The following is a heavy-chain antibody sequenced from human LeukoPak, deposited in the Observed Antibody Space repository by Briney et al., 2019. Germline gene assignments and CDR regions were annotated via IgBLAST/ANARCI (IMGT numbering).Heavy chain of an antibody. Sequence: SETLSLTCAVYGGSFSVYYWSWIRQPPGKGLEWIGEINHSGSTNYNPSLKSRVTISVDTSKNQFSLKLSSVTAADTAVYYCASQRRQWLAPGDYWGQGTLVTVSS. V-gene: IGHV4-34*01. J-gene: IGHJ4*02. CDR3: ASQRRQWLAPGDY. CDR2: INHSGST. D-gene: IGHD6-19*01. CDR1: GGSFSVYY.